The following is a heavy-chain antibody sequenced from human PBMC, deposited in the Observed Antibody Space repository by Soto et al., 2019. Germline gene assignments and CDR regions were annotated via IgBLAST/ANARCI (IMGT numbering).Heavy chain of an antibody. CDR1: GFSFGDYA. V-gene: IGHV3-49*03. CDR3: ARDGVQITDFDYSYYGLDV. J-gene: IGHJ6*02. CDR2: VRSKVYGGTT. D-gene: IGHD3-9*01. Sequence: GGSLRLSCKASGFSFGDYAMNWFRQSPGEGLEWVGFVRSKVYGGTTDYAASVRGRFTISRDDSKSIAYLQMNSLKTDDTAVYYCARDGVQITDFDYSYYGLDVWGPGTTVTSP.